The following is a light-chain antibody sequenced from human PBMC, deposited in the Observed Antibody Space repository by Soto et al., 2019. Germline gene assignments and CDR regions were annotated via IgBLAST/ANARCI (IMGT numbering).Light chain of an antibody. J-gene: IGKJ2*01. CDR1: QSVGSN. Sequence: EIVMTQSPATLSVSPGERATLSCRASQSVGSNLAWYQQKPGQAPSLLISGASTRATGIPARFSGSGSGTELTLTISSLQSEDFAVYYCQQYIDWPETFGQGTKVEIK. CDR2: GAS. CDR3: QQYIDWPET. V-gene: IGKV3D-15*01.